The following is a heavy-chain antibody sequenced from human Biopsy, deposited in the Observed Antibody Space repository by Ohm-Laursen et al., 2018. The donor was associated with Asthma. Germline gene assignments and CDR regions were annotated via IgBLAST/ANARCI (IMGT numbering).Heavy chain of an antibody. J-gene: IGHJ5*02. V-gene: IGHV1-18*01. CDR2: IRPHTGDT. CDR1: GYTFTSTVYG. D-gene: IGHD3-10*01. Sequence: ASVKVSCKTSGYTFTSTVYGISWVRQAPGQGLEWMGWIRPHTGDTNYAQMLRGRVTMTTDTSTSTAYMELRGLRSDDTAVYYCARDPGGFDPWGQGTLVTVSS. CDR3: ARDPGGFDP.